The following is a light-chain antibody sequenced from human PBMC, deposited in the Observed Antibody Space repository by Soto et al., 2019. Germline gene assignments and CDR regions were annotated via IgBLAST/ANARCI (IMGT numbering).Light chain of an antibody. J-gene: IGLJ3*02. V-gene: IGLV2-23*01. Sequence: QSALTQPASVSGSPGQSITISCTGTSSDVGSYNLVSWYQHHPGKAPKLMIYDDSKRPSGVSDRFSGSKSGNTASLTISGLQVEDEADYYCCSHAGSSSWVFGGGTKLTVL. CDR3: CSHAGSSSWV. CDR1: SSDVGSYNL. CDR2: DDS.